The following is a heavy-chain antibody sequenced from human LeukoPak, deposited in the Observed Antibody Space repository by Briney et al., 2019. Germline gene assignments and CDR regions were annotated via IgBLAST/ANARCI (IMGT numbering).Heavy chain of an antibody. CDR1: GDSISSGDYY. J-gene: IGHJ3*02. D-gene: IGHD3-22*01. CDR3: ARGPYSYDSLGAFDI. Sequence: ASETLSLTCTVSGDSISSGDYYWSWIRQPAGKGLEWIGRISSSGSTNYNPSLKSRVTISVDTSKNQFSLKLSSVTAADTAVYFCARGPYSYDSLGAFDIWGQGTMVTVSS. CDR2: ISSSGST. V-gene: IGHV4-61*02.